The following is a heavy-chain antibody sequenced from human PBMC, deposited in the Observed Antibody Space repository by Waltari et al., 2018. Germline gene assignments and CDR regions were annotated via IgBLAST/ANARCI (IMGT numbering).Heavy chain of an antibody. CDR2: ISYDGSTT. Sequence: QVQLVESGGGVVQPGGSLRLSCITSGFTFTNFGQPWFRQTPGKGREWVAFISYDGSTTSYADSVKGRFTISRDTSKNTVFLQMSSLRAEDTAVYYCAKDSAFRYNLYANYYFEFWGQGTLVTVSS. D-gene: IGHD1-20*01. V-gene: IGHV3-30*18. CDR3: AKDSAFRYNLYANYYFEF. J-gene: IGHJ4*02. CDR1: GFTFTNFG.